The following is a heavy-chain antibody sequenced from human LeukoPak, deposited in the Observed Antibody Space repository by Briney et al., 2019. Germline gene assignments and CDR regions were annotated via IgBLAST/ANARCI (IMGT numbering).Heavy chain of an antibody. CDR2: IIPIFGTA. J-gene: IGHJ3*02. CDR1: GGTFSSYA. D-gene: IGHD3-3*01. Sequence: ASVKVSCKASGGTFSSYAISWVRQAPGQGLEWMGGIIPIFGTANCAQKFQGRVTITTDESTSTAYMELSSLRFEDTAVYYCARDHPNYDFWSGYSNTSPDAFDIWGQGTMVTVSS. V-gene: IGHV1-69*05. CDR3: ARDHPNYDFWSGYSNTSPDAFDI.